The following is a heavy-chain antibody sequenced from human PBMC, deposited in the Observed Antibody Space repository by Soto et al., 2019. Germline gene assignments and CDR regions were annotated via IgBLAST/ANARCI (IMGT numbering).Heavy chain of an antibody. V-gene: IGHV3-23*01. J-gene: IGHJ6*02. Sequence: GGSLRLSCAASGFTFSSYAMSWVRQAPGKGLEWVSAISGSGGSTYYADSVKGRFTISRDNSKNTLYLQMNGLRAEDTAVYYCAKGGYCSGGSCYYDYYYYGMDVWGQGTTVTV. CDR3: AKGGYCSGGSCYYDYYYYGMDV. D-gene: IGHD2-15*01. CDR1: GFTFSSYA. CDR2: ISGSGGST.